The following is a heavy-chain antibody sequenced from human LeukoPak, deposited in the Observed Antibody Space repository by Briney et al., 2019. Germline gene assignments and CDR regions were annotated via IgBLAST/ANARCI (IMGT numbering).Heavy chain of an antibody. CDR1: GYRFTDYW. D-gene: IGHD3-3*01. CDR2: IYPADSDT. V-gene: IGHV5-51*01. J-gene: IGHJ4*02. Sequence: GESLKISCKGSGYRFTDYWIGWVRQMPGKGLEWMGIIYPADSDTRCSPSFQGQVTISADKSISTAYLQWSSLRASDTAMYYCARLVSSRVFDYWGQGTLVTVSS. CDR3: ARLVSSRVFDY.